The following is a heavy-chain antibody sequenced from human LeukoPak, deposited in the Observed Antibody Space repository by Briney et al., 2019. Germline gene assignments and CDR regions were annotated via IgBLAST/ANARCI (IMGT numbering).Heavy chain of an antibody. D-gene: IGHD3-22*01. CDR3: ARLLDYDTSGDPDTFDM. V-gene: IGHV4-59*08. J-gene: IGHJ3*02. CDR1: VGSISNHS. Sequence: ASETLSHTCALPVGSISNHSWCWIRPPPREGLGWTGFIRYTGRTRNLPAVQSRVLISADTSKNHSSMKVSSVTAADTAVYYCARLLDYDTSGDPDTFDMWGQGITVTVSS. CDR2: IRYTGRT.